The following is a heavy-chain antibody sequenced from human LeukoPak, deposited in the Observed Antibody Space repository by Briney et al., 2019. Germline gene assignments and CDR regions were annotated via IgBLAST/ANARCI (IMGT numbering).Heavy chain of an antibody. CDR3: ARSTLGIEFDY. CDR2: ISAYNDNA. J-gene: IGHJ4*02. Sequence: ASVKVSCKASGYSFTNYGISWVRQAPGQGLEWMGWISAYNDNAHYAQGLQGRVTMTSQTWTTTAYMELASLTSDDTALYYCARSTLGIEFDYWGQGTLVTVSP. V-gene: IGHV1-18*01. CDR1: GYSFTNYG. D-gene: IGHD7-27*01.